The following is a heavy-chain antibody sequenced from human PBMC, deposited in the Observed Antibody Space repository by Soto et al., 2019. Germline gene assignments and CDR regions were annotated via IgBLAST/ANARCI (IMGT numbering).Heavy chain of an antibody. J-gene: IGHJ4*02. CDR1: GINLSGSA. CDR2: IRSKRHTYAT. CDR3: TRHGAYHNDTSDY. V-gene: IGHV3-73*02. Sequence: EVQLVESGGGLVQPGGSLKLSCVASGINLSGSAMHWVRQALGKGLEWVGRIRSKRHTYATAYAASVEGRFTISRADSRNTAYPQVNSPQAGDTAVDFFTRHGAYHNDTSDYWGQGTLVTVSS. D-gene: IGHD1-1*01.